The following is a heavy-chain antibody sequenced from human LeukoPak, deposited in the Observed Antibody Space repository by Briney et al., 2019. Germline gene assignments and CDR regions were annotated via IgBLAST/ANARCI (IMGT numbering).Heavy chain of an antibody. CDR1: GYTFTGNG. CDR3: ARSGHCSGADCYAEGIDY. D-gene: IGHD2-2*01. Sequence: ASVKVSCTASGYTFTGNGINWVRQAPGQGLEWMGWISGYNGNTVYARMFQERVTMTTDTSTSTAYMEVTNLRSDDTAMYFCARSGHCSGADCYAEGIDYWGEGSLVTVSS. V-gene: IGHV1-18*01. CDR2: ISGYNGNT. J-gene: IGHJ4*02.